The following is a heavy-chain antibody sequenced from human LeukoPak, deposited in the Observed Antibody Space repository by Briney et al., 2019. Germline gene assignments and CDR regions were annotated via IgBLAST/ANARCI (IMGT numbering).Heavy chain of an antibody. CDR2: ISNDGDT. D-gene: IGHD6-19*01. Sequence: GSLRLSCAASGFTFSSYAMSWVRQGPGKGLECVSVISNDGDTYYADSVKGRFTISRDTSKNTVSLQMNSLRAEDTAVYYCAGDKTTGGWYEFDYWGQGTLVTVSS. CDR3: AGDKTTGGWYEFDY. J-gene: IGHJ4*02. V-gene: IGHV3-53*01. CDR1: GFTFSSYA.